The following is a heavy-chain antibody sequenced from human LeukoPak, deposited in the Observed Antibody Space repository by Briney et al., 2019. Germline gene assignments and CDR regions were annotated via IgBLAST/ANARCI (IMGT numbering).Heavy chain of an antibody. CDR2: IIPIFGTA. V-gene: IGHV1-69*01. Sequence: SVKVSCKASGGTFSSYAISWVRQAPGQGLEWVGGIIPIFGTANYAQKFQGRVTITADESTSTAYMELSSLRSEDTAVYYCARDCSSTSCYVTGFDPWGQGTLVAVSS. CDR3: ARDCSSTSCYVTGFDP. D-gene: IGHD2-2*01. J-gene: IGHJ5*02. CDR1: GGTFSSYA.